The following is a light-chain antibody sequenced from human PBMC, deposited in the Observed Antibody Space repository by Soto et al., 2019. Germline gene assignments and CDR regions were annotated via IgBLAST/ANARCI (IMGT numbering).Light chain of an antibody. CDR2: VAS. CDR3: QQLNSYLIT. V-gene: IGKV1-9*01. CDR1: QSITSY. J-gene: IGKJ5*01. Sequence: DIQMTQYPSSLSASVGDRVTITWRASQSITSYLNWYQQKPGKAPNLLIYVASTLQSGVPSRFSGSGSGTEFTLTISSLQPEDFATYYCQQLNSYLITFGQGTRLEIK.